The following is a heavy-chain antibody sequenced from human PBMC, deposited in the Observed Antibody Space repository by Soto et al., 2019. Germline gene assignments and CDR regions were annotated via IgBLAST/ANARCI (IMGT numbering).Heavy chain of an antibody. CDR1: GYTFTSYY. CDR2: MNPNSGSV. D-gene: IGHD3-10*01. Sequence: VQLAQSGAEVEKPGASVTISCKTSGYTFTSYYIHWVRQAPGQGLEWMGVMNPNSGSVTYAQKFHGRVAITSDRSTATMYLEVSGLTADDTDIYFCARDFGWAYSKPTTPHYYYYFGLDVWGQGTTVTVSS. CDR3: ARDFGWAYSKPTTPHYYYYFGLDV. V-gene: IGHV1-46*01. J-gene: IGHJ6*02.